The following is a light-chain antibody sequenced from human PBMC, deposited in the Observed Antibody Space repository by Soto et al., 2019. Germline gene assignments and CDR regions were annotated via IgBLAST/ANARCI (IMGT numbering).Light chain of an antibody. CDR1: QSVSSSY. Sequence: EIVLTQSPGTLSLSPGERATLSCRASQSVSSSYLAWYQHKPGQPPRLLIYAASSRSTGIPDRFSGSGSGTDFTLTISRLEPEDFAVDYCQQYYNSLYTFGQGTKLEIK. CDR2: AAS. V-gene: IGKV3-20*01. J-gene: IGKJ2*01. CDR3: QQYYNSLYT.